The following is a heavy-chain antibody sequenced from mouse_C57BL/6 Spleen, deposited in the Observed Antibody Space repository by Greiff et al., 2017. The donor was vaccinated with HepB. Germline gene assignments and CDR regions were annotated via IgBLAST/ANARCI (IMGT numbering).Heavy chain of an antibody. Sequence: QVQLQQPGAELVMPGASVKLSCKASGYTFTSYWMHWVKQRPGQGLEWIGEIDPSDSYTNYNQKFKGKSTLTVDKSSSTAYMQLSSLTSEDSAVYYCARYWEEYFDYWGQGTTLTVSS. CDR1: GYTFTSYW. CDR3: ARYWEEYFDY. V-gene: IGHV1-69*01. J-gene: IGHJ2*01. D-gene: IGHD4-1*01. CDR2: IDPSDSYT.